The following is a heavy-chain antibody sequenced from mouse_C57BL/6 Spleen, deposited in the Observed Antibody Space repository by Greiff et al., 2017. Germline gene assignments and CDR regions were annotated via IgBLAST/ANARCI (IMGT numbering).Heavy chain of an antibody. J-gene: IGHJ4*01. Sequence: QVQLQQSGPELVKPGASVKISCKASGYAFSSSWMNWVKQRPGKGLEWIGRIYPGDGDTNYNGKFKGKATLTADKSSSTAYMQLRSLTSEDSAVYFCARSQLRLDYYAMDYWGQGTSVTVSS. V-gene: IGHV1-82*01. CDR3: ARSQLRLDYYAMDY. CDR2: IYPGDGDT. CDR1: GYAFSSSW. D-gene: IGHD3-2*02.